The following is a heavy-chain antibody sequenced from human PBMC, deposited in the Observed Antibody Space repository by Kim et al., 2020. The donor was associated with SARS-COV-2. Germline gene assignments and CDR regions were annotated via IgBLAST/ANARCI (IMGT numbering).Heavy chain of an antibody. Sequence: GGSLRLSCAASGFTFNKFSMNWVRQAPGQGLEWVANIKKDGSERYYVDSVKGRCTISRENAKNSLYLQMNTLRAEDTAIYYCVKGGFDYWGQGILASVSS. J-gene: IGHJ4*02. CDR2: IKKDGSER. CDR3: VKGGFDY. V-gene: IGHV3-7*01. CDR1: GFTFNKFS. D-gene: IGHD3-16*01.